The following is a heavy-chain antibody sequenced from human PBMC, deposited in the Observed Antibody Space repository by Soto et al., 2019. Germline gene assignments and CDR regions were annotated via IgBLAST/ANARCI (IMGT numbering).Heavy chain of an antibody. CDR3: AIDSSGSLDAFDI. J-gene: IGHJ3*02. Sequence: SETLSLTCIVSGGSISSGAYYWNWIRQHPGKGLEWIGYIYYSGSTYYNPSLKSRLTISVDTSKNQFSLKLTSVTAADTAVYYGAIDSSGSLDAFDIWGKGTMVTVAS. CDR1: GGSISSGAYY. CDR2: IYYSGST. V-gene: IGHV4-31*03. D-gene: IGHD3-22*01.